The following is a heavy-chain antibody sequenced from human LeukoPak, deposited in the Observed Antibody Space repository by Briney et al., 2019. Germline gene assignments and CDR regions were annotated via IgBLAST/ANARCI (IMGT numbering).Heavy chain of an antibody. CDR2: IYSAGTT. J-gene: IGHJ4*02. CDR1: GFTVSSNY. CDR3: VRGSVWYFFAY. Sequence: GGSLRLSCAASGFTVSSNYMSWVRQAPGKGLEGVSIIYSAGTTYYADSVKGRFTISRDTSKNTLYLQMNSLRAEDTALYYCVRGSVWYFFAYWGQGTLVTVS. V-gene: IGHV3-66*01. D-gene: IGHD2-8*01.